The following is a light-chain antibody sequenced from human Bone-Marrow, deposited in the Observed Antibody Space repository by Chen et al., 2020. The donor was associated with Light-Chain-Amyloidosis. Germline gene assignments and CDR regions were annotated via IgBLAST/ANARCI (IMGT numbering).Light chain of an antibody. J-gene: IGLJ3*02. CDR2: GDD. CDR1: SGSIPTNY. V-gene: IGLV6-57*01. CDR3: QSYKDSSQGV. Sequence: NFMLTQPHSVSESPGKTVIISCTRSSGSIPTNYVQWYQQRPGSSPTTVMYGDDQRPSGVPDRFSGTINRTSNSASLTSSGLKTENEADDCCQSYKDSSQGVYGGGTKLNGL.